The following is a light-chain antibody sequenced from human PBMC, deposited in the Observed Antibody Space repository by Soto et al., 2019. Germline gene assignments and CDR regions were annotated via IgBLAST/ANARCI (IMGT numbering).Light chain of an antibody. V-gene: IGKV3-15*01. J-gene: IGKJ2*01. Sequence: EIVMTQSPATLSVSPGERSTLSCRARQTVGTNIAGYQQRPGQAPRLLIHGASTRATGVSARFSGTGSGTEFSLTSSSLQSEDFAVYYCQQYHNWPPQYTFGQGTRLQIK. CDR2: GAS. CDR1: QTVGTN. CDR3: QQYHNWPPQYT.